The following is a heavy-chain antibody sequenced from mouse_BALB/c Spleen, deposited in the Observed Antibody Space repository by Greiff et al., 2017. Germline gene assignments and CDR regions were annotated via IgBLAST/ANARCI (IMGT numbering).Heavy chain of an antibody. J-gene: IGHJ1*01. CDR3: ARCSREGYFDV. D-gene: IGHD1-1*01. Sequence: VQLKQSGPELVKPGASVKMSCKASGYTFTSYVMHWVKQKPGQGLEWIGYINPYNDGTKYNEKFKGKATLTSDKSSSTAYMELSSLTSEDSAVYYCARCSREGYFDVWGAGTTVTVSS. V-gene: IGHV1-14*01. CDR2: INPYNDGT. CDR1: GYTFTSYV.